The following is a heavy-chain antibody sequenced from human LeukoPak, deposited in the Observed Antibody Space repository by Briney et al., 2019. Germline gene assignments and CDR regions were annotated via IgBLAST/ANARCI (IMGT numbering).Heavy chain of an antibody. V-gene: IGHV3-48*01. CDR2: ISSSSSTI. CDR1: GFTFSSYS. CDR3: ARARITIFGVVQASANWFDP. Sequence: PGGSLRLSCAASGFTFSSYSMNWVRQAPGKGLEWVSYISSSSSTIYYADSVKGRFTISRDNAKNSLYLQMNSLRAEDTAVYYCARARITIFGVVQASANWFDPWGRGTLVTVSS. J-gene: IGHJ5*02. D-gene: IGHD3-3*01.